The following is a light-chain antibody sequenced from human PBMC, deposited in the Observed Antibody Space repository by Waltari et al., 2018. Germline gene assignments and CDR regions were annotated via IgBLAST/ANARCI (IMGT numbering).Light chain of an antibody. CDR2: GFN. V-gene: IGLV2-8*01. Sequence: QSALTQPPSASGSPGQSVTISCTGVSSDVGGHTYVSWYQQHPGKAPKVMIYGFNNRASGVTGRFSGSKSGNTASLTVSGLQAEDEASYYCSSYVDSNNILFGGGTKLTVL. CDR1: SSDVGGHTY. J-gene: IGLJ2*01. CDR3: SSYVDSNNIL.